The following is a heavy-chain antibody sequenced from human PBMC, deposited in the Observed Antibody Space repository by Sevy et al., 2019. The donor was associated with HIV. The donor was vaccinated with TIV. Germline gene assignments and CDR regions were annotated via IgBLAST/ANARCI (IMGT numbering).Heavy chain of an antibody. Sequence: KQSQTLSLTCAISGDSVSNINAAWNWIRQSPSRGLEWLGRTYYRSKWYNDYAVSVKGRITINPDTSKNQFSLQLNSVTPEDTALYYCARDHLLYSGSPTGLHYYYGMDVWGQGTTVTVSS. CDR3: ARDHLLYSGSPTGLHYYYGMDV. J-gene: IGHJ6*02. V-gene: IGHV6-1*01. CDR2: TYYRSKWYN. CDR1: GDSVSNINAA. D-gene: IGHD1-26*01.